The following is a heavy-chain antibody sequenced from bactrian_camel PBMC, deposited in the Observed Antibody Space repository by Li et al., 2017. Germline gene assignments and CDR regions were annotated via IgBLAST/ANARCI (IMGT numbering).Heavy chain of an antibody. V-gene: IGHV3S6*01. Sequence: HVQLVESGGGSVQAGGSLRLSCAASGYTYSSYCMGWFRQPPGKDREGVAVMDSLGRTKYADSVNGRFTISKGNRKTILYLEMNDLKPEDTGMYYCAADPRGGDCNRKWPEFVSWGQGTQVTVS. CDR1: GYTYSSYC. D-gene: IGHD7*01. CDR2: MDSLGRT. J-gene: IGHJ6*01. CDR3: AADPRGGDCNRKWPEFVS.